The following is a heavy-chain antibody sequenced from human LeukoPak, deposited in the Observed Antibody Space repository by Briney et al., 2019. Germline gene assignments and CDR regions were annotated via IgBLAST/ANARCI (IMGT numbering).Heavy chain of an antibody. CDR3: ARDRSTTHFDY. D-gene: IGHD5/OR15-5a*01. CDR1: GFTFSGYW. Sequence: GGSLRLSCAASGFTFSGYWMTWVRQAPEKGLEYVANIKEDGSEKYYVDSVKGRFTISRDNSKNTLFLQMDSLRAEDTAVYYCARDRSTTHFDYWGQGTLVTVSS. CDR2: IKEDGSEK. V-gene: IGHV3-7*01. J-gene: IGHJ4*02.